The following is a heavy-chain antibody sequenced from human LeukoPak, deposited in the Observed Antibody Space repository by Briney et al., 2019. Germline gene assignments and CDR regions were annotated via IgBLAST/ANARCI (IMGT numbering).Heavy chain of an antibody. Sequence: PSETLSLTCTVSGGSISSSSYYWGWIRQPPGKGLEWIGSIYYSGSTYYNPSLKSRVTISVDTSKNQFSLKLSSVTAADTAVYYCARHDHMHRVPNDAFDIWGQGTMVTVSS. CDR3: ARHDHMHRVPNDAFDI. D-gene: IGHD2-2*01. V-gene: IGHV4-39*01. J-gene: IGHJ3*02. CDR2: IYYSGST. CDR1: GGSISSSSYY.